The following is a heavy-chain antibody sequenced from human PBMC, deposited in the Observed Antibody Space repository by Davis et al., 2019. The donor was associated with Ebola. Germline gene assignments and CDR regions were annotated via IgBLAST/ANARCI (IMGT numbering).Heavy chain of an antibody. CDR3: ARDDLERQGDYYYYYGMDV. D-gene: IGHD1-1*01. Sequence: MPSETLSLTCAISGDSVSSNSAAWNWIRQSPSRGLEWLGRTYYRSKSYNDYAVSVKSRITINPDTSKNQFSLQLNSVTPEDTAVYYCARDDLERQGDYYYYYGMDVWGQGTTVTVSS. CDR1: GDSVSSNSAA. V-gene: IGHV6-1*01. J-gene: IGHJ6*02. CDR2: TYYRSKSYN.